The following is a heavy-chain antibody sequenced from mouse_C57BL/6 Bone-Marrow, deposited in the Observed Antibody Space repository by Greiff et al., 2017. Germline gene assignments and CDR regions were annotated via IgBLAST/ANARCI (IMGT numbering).Heavy chain of an antibody. CDR1: GYTFTDYY. CDR3: AREYGTAYRDYAMDY. Sequence: VQLQQSGPELVKPGASVKISCKASGYTFTDYYMNWVKQSHGKSLEWIGDINPNNGGTSYNQKFKGKATLTVDKSSSTAYMELRSLTSEDSAVYYCAREYGTAYRDYAMDYWGQGTSVTVSS. D-gene: IGHD5-1*01. V-gene: IGHV1-26*01. CDR2: INPNNGGT. J-gene: IGHJ4*01.